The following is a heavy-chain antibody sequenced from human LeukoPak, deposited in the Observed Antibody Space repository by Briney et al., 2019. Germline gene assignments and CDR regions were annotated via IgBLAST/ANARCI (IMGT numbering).Heavy chain of an antibody. CDR3: ARERGGYYGSGEEYYFDY. CDR1: GYTFTGYY. CDR2: INPNSGGT. D-gene: IGHD3-10*01. Sequence: VASVNVSCKASGYTFTGYYMHWVRQAPGQGLEWMGWINPNSGGTNYAQKFQGWVTMTRDTSISTAYMELSRLRSDDTAVYYCARERGGYYGSGEEYYFDYWGQGTLVTASS. J-gene: IGHJ4*02. V-gene: IGHV1-2*04.